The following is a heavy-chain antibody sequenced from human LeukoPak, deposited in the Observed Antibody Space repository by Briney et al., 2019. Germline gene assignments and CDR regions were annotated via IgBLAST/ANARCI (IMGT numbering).Heavy chain of an antibody. CDR2: IYYSGST. J-gene: IGHJ4*02. CDR1: GGSISSYY. D-gene: IGHD3-22*01. Sequence: ASETLSLTCTVSGGSISSYYWSWIRQPPGKGLEWIGYIYYSGSTNYNPSLKSRVTISVDTSKNQFSLKLSSVTAADTAVYYCARSVPTGYYDSSGYLYWGQGTLVTVSS. V-gene: IGHV4-59*12. CDR3: ARSVPTGYYDSSGYLY.